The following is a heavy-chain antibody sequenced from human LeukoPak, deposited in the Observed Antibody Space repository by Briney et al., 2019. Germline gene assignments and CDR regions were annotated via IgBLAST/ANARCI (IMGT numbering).Heavy chain of an antibody. CDR3: ARDRASNSYFDC. J-gene: IGHJ4*02. CDR2: IWSDASNQ. V-gene: IGHV3-33*01. CDR1: GFTFGSYG. D-gene: IGHD2-2*01. Sequence: GRSLRLSCAASGFTFGSYGMHWVRQAPGKGLEWVSVIWSDASNQNYADSVKGRFTISRDNSKNTLFLQMNSLTADDTAVYYCARDRASNSYFDCWGQGTLVTVSS.